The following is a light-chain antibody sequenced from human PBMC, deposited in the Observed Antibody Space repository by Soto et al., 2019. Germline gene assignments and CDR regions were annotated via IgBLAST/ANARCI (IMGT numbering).Light chain of an antibody. CDR3: SSYTTSNTPLYV. J-gene: IGLJ1*01. Sequence: QSVLTQPASVSGSPGQSITISCTGTSSDTAGYNYVSWYQQHPGKAPKLMIYEVSNRPSGVSNRFSRSQSGNTASLTISGLQAEDEANYYCSSYTTSNTPLYVFGTGTKVTVL. V-gene: IGLV2-14*01. CDR2: EVS. CDR1: SSDTAGYNY.